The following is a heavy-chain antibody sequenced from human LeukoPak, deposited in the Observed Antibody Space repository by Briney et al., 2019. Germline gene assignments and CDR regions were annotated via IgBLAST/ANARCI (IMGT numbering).Heavy chain of an antibody. Sequence: GGSLRLSCAASGFTFSSSWMTWVRQAPGKGLEWVASINQDGGEIHYVDSVKGRFTISGDNAKNSLYLQMNSLRAEDTAVYYCAELGITMIGGVWGKGTTVTISS. D-gene: IGHD3-10*02. CDR3: AELGITMIGGV. CDR2: INQDGGEI. CDR1: GFTFSSSW. J-gene: IGHJ6*04. V-gene: IGHV3-7*01.